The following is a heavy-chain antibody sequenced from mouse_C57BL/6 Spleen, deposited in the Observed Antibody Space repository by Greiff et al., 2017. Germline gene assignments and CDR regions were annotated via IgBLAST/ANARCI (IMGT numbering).Heavy chain of an antibody. V-gene: IGHV1-80*01. CDR1: GYAFSSYW. Sequence: QVHLQQSGAELVKPGASVKISCKASGYAFSSYWMNWVKQRPGKGLEWIGQIYPGDGDTNYNGKFKGKATLTADKSSSTAYMQLSSQDSEDSEVYFCARRQLRLYYFDYWGQGTTLTVSS. D-gene: IGHD3-2*02. J-gene: IGHJ2*01. CDR2: IYPGDGDT. CDR3: ARRQLRLYYFDY.